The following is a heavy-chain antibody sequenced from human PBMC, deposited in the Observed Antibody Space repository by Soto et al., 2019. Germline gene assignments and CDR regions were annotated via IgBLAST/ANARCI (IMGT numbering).Heavy chain of an antibody. J-gene: IGHJ4*02. CDR1: GYMFSSYG. D-gene: IGHD3-10*01. V-gene: IGHV1-18*01. CDR2: IRPYNGDT. CDR3: VRDLDGSGSYYTDY. Sequence: ASVNVSCKASGYMFSSYGINWVRQAPGQGLEWMGWIRPYNGDTKYAQNLQGRVTMTTDTSTSTAYMEMRSLRSDDTAVYYCVRDLDGSGSYYTDYWGPGTLVTVSS.